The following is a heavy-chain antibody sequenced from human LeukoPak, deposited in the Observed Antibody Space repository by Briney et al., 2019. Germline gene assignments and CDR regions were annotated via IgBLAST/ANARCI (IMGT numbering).Heavy chain of an antibody. J-gene: IGHJ4*02. CDR3: ARGSVVGGNYFDY. CDR1: GFTFSSYI. CDR2: ISSDSSYI. D-gene: IGHD2-15*01. Sequence: GGSLRLSCAASGFTFSSYIMNWVRQAPGKGLEWVSSISSDSSYIYYADSVKGRFTISRDNAKNSLYLQMNSLRAEDTAVYYCARGSVVGGNYFDYWGQGTLVTVSS. V-gene: IGHV3-21*01.